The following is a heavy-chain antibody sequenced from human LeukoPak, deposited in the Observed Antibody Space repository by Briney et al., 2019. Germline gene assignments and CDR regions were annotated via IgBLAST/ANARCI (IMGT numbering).Heavy chain of an antibody. CDR1: GFTFSSYT. V-gene: IGHV3-23*01. CDR3: AKDQNYVAAATRFDY. Sequence: GGSLRLSCAASGFTFSSYTMSWVRQAPGKGLEWVSAISGSGGSKYYADSVKGRFTISRDNSKNTMYLQMNSLRAEDTAVYYCAKDQNYVAAATRFDYWGQGTLVTVSS. J-gene: IGHJ4*02. CDR2: ISGSGGSK. D-gene: IGHD2-15*01.